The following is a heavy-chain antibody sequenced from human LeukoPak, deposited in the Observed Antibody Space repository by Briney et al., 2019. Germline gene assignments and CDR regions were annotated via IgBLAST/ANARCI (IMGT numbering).Heavy chain of an antibody. V-gene: IGHV4-59*01. CDR2: IYYSGST. Sequence: SETLSLTCTVSGGSISSYYWSWIRQPPGKGLEWIGYIYYSGSTNYNPSLRGRVTISVDTSKNQFSLKLSSVTAADTAVYHCARIRGGYVLYYFDYWGKGTLVTVSS. D-gene: IGHD5-12*01. CDR1: GGSISSYY. J-gene: IGHJ4*02. CDR3: ARIRGGYVLYYFDY.